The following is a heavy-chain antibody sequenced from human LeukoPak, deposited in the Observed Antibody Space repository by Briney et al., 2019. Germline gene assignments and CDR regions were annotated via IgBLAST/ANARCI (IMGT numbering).Heavy chain of an antibody. CDR3: AAGHYYDSSGYPKSPDY. CDR1: GFTFTSSA. CDR2: IVVGSGNT. V-gene: IGHV1-58*02. J-gene: IGHJ4*02. Sequence: SVKVSCKASGFTFTSSAMQWVRQARGQRIEWIGWIVVGSGNTNYAQKFQERVTITRDMSTSTAYMELSSLRSEDTAVYYCAAGHYYDSSGYPKSPDYWGQGTLVTVSS. D-gene: IGHD3-22*01.